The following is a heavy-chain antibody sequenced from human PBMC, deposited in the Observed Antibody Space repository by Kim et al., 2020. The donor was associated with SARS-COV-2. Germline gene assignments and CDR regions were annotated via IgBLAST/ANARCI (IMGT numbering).Heavy chain of an antibody. CDR1: GFTVSSNY. D-gene: IGHD6-13*01. Sequence: GGSLRLSCAASGFTVSSNYMSWVRQAPGKGLEWVSVIYSGGSTYYADSVKGRFTISRENSKNTLYLQMNSLRAADTAVYYRARDRAAAGQSGYYYYYGMDVWGQGTTVTVSS. J-gene: IGHJ6*02. CDR3: ARDRAAAGQSGYYYYYGMDV. V-gene: IGHV3-53*01. CDR2: IYSGGST.